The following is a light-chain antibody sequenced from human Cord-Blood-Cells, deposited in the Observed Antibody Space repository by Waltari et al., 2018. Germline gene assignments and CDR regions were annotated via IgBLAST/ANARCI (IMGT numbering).Light chain of an antibody. V-gene: IGLV3-19*01. J-gene: IGLJ2*01. Sequence: SSELTQDPAVSVALGLTVRITCQGDSLRSYYASWYQQKPGQAPVLVIYGKNNRPSGIPDRFSGSSSGNTASLTITGAQAEDEADYYCNSRDSSGNHVVLGGGTKLTVL. CDR3: NSRDSSGNHVV. CDR1: SLRSYY. CDR2: GKN.